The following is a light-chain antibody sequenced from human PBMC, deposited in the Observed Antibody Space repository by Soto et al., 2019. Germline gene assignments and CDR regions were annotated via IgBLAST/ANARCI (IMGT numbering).Light chain of an antibody. CDR1: SSDVGGYNY. CDR2: DVS. CDR3: SSYSSSKTLV. J-gene: IGLJ2*01. Sequence: QSALTQPASVSGSPGQSITISCTGTSSDVGGYNYVSWYQQHPGKDPDLVIYDVSNRPSGVYNRFSGSKAGNTASQSISGLQAEDEADDYCSSYSSSKTLVLGEGTKLTV. V-gene: IGLV2-14*03.